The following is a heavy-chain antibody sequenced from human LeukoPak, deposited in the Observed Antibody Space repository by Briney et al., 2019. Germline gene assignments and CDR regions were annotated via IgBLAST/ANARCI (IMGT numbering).Heavy chain of an antibody. J-gene: IGHJ4*02. CDR3: AKDGDYGGNGQTFDY. V-gene: IGHV3-43*02. CDR2: ISGDGGST. Sequence: GGSLRLSCAASGFTFGDYAMHWVRQAPGKGLEWVSLISGDGGSTYYADSVKGRFTISRDNSKNSLYLQMNSLRTEDTALYYCAKDGDYGGNGQTFDYWGQGTLVTVSS. D-gene: IGHD4-23*01. CDR1: GFTFGDYA.